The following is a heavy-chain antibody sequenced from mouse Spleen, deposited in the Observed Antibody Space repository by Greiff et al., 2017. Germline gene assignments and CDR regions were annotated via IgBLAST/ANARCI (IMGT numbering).Heavy chain of an antibody. V-gene: IGHV1-7*01. D-gene: IGHD1-1*01. Sequence: QVQLKESGAELAKPGASVKMSCKASGYTFTSYWMHWVKQRPGQGLEWIGYINPSTGYTEYNQKFKDKATLTADKSSSTAYMQLSSLTSEDSAVYYCARGGSSWYFDVWGAGTTVTVSS. CDR1: GYTFTSYW. J-gene: IGHJ1*01. CDR3: ARGGSSWYFDV. CDR2: INPSTGYT.